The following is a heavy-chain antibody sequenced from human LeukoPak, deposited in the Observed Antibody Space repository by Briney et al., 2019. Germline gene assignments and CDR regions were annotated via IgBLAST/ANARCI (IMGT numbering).Heavy chain of an antibody. CDR3: ARAGGRSWFDP. Sequence: GASVKVSCKASGYTFTSYYMHWVRQAPGQGLEWMGWINPKSGGTNYAQKFQGRVTMTTDTSMSTAYMELSRLTSDDTAVYYCARAGGRSWFDPWGQGTLVTVSS. CDR2: INPKSGGT. CDR1: GYTFTSYY. J-gene: IGHJ5*02. V-gene: IGHV1-2*02.